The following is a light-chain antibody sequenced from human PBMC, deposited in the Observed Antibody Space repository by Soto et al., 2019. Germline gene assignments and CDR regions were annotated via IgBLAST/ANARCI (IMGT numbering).Light chain of an antibody. CDR3: QQYKKWPSWT. V-gene: IGKV3-15*01. Sequence: EIVMTQSPATLSVSPGERAALSCRASQNVSSNLAWYQRKPGQAPRLLIYGASTRATDILARFSGSGSGTEFTLTISSLQSEDFAVYFCQQYKKWPSWTFGQGTKVEVK. CDR2: GAS. CDR1: QNVSSN. J-gene: IGKJ1*01.